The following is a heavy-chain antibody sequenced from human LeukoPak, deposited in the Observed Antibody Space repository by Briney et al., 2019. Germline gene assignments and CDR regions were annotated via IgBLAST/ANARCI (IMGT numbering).Heavy chain of an antibody. J-gene: IGHJ4*02. D-gene: IGHD6-19*01. CDR2: ISSSADIV. CDR1: GFIFSEYY. CDR3: ARETVAGTFDF. V-gene: IGHV3-11*01. Sequence: GRSLRLSCATSGFIFSEYYISWIRQAPGKGLEWVADISSSADIVSYADSVKGRFTISRDNGGDSLYLQMNSLRVEDTAVYYCARETVAGTFDFWSQGTLVTVSS.